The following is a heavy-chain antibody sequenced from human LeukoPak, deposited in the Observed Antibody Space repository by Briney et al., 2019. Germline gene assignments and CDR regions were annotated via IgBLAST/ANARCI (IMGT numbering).Heavy chain of an antibody. Sequence: GASVKVSCKASGYTFTGYYMHWVRQAPGQGLEWMGWINPNSGGTNYAQKFQGWVTMTKDTSISTAYMELSRLRSDDTAVYYCARSPSSMVLDYWGQGTLVTVSS. CDR3: ARSPSSMVLDY. D-gene: IGHD3-10*01. CDR1: GYTFTGYY. J-gene: IGHJ4*02. CDR2: INPNSGGT. V-gene: IGHV1-2*04.